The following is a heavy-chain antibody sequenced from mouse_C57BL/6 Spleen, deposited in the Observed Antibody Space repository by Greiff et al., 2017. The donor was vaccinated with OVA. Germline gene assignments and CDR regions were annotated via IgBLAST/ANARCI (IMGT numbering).Heavy chain of an antibody. CDR2: IYTGDGDT. CDR3: VSAGSRYGWYFDV. Sequence: QVQLQQSGPELVKPGASVKISCKASGYAFSSSWMNWVKQRPGKGLEWIGRIYTGDGDTNYNGKFKGKATLTGDKSSSTAYKQLSSLTSEDSAVDFSVSAGSRYGWYFDVWGTGTTVTVSS. CDR1: GYAFSSSW. J-gene: IGHJ1*03. D-gene: IGHD1-1*01. V-gene: IGHV1-82*01.